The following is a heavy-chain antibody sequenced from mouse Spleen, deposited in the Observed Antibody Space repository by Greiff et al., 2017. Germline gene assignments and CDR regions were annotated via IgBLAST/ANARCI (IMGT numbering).Heavy chain of an antibody. CDR2: INPSSGYT. Sequence: QVQLKESGAELARPGASVKMSCKASGYTFTSYTMHWVKQRPGQGLEWIGYINPSSGYTKYNQKFKDKATLTADKSSSTAYMQLSSLTSEDSAVYYCARSRVYYDYDQGYWGQGTTLTVSS. J-gene: IGHJ2*01. CDR1: GYTFTSYT. D-gene: IGHD2-4*01. CDR3: ARSRVYYDYDQGY. V-gene: IGHV1-4*01.